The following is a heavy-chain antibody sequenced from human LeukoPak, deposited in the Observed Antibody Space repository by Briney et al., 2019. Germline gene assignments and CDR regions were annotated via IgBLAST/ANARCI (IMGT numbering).Heavy chain of an antibody. J-gene: IGHJ4*02. CDR3: AREVPTMVRGAATFDY. CDR1: GGSISSSSYY. Sequence: PSETLSLTCTVSGGSISSSSYYWGWIRQPPGKGLEWIGSIYYSGSTYYNPSLKSRVTISVDTSKNQFSLKLSSVTAADTAVYYCAREVPTMVRGAATFDYWGQGTLVTVSS. CDR2: IYYSGST. D-gene: IGHD3-10*01. V-gene: IGHV4-39*02.